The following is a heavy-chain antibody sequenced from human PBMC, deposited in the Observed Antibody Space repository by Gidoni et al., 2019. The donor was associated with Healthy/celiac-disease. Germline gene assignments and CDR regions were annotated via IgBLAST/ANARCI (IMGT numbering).Heavy chain of an antibody. J-gene: IGHJ4*02. CDR3: AKEGDFDWLLFMCYFDY. D-gene: IGHD3-9*01. CDR2: ISGSGGST. V-gene: IGHV3-23*01. Sequence: GKGLEWVSAISGSGGSTYYADSVKGRFTISRDNSKNTLYLQMNSLRAEDTAVYYCAKEGDFDWLLFMCYFDYWGQGTLVTVSS.